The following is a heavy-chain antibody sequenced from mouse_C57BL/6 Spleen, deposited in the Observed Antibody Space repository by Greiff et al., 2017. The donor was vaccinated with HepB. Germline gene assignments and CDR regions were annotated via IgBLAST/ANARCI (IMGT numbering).Heavy chain of an antibody. CDR1: GYTFTDYY. D-gene: IGHD1-2*01. Sequence: VQLQQSGPELVKPGASVKISCKASGYTFTDYYMNWVKQSHGKSLEWIGDINPNNGGTSYNQKFKGKATLTVDKSSSTAYMELRSLTSEDSAVYYCAREGKTAFAYWGQGTLVTVSA. CDR2: INPNNGGT. J-gene: IGHJ3*01. V-gene: IGHV1-26*01. CDR3: AREGKTAFAY.